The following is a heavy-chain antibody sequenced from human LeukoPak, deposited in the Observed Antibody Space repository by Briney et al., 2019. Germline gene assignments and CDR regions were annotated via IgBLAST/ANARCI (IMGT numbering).Heavy chain of an antibody. CDR2: ISAYNGNT. CDR3: ARDGINHDGSIYYTLFDV. J-gene: IGHJ6*04. V-gene: IGHV1-18*01. CDR1: GGTFSSYA. Sequence: ASVKVSCKASGGTFSSYAISWVRQAPGQGLEWMGWISAYNGNTNYAQKLQGRVTMTTDTSTSTAYMELRSLRTEDTALYHCARDGINHDGSIYYTLFDVWGKGTTVTISS. D-gene: IGHD3-22*01.